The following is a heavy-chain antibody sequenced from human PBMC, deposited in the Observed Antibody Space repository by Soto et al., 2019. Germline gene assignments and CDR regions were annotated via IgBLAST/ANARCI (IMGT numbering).Heavy chain of an antibody. CDR3: ARTRNFWSGYPTSGFAWADAFDI. J-gene: IGHJ3*02. V-gene: IGHV1-69*13. CDR1: GGTFSSYA. D-gene: IGHD3-3*01. Sequence: GASVKVSCKASGGTFSSYAISWVRQAPGQGLEWMGGIIPIFGTANYAQKFQGRVTITADESTSTAYMELSSLRSEDTAVYYCARTRNFWSGYPTSGFAWADAFDIWGQGTMVTVSS. CDR2: IIPIFGTA.